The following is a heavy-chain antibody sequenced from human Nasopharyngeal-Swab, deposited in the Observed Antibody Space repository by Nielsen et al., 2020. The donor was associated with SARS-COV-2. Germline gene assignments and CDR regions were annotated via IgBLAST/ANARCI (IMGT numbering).Heavy chain of an antibody. CDR1: GFSFSTYW. J-gene: IGHJ2*01. Sequence: GESLKISCAASGFSFSTYWMTWVRQAPGKGLVWVSRVNNDGSNTNYADSVKGRFTISRDNAKNTLYPQMNSLRAEDTALYYCARALNGYFDLWGRGTLVAVSS. V-gene: IGHV3-74*01. CDR2: VNNDGSNT. CDR3: ARALNGYFDL.